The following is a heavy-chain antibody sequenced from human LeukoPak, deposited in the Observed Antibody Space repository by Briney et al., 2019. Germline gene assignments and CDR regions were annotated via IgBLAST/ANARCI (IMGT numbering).Heavy chain of an antibody. J-gene: IGHJ6*02. V-gene: IGHV3-23*01. CDR2: ISGRDGNT. Sequence: GGSLRLSCAASGFTFYNYAMSWVRQAPGKGLEWVSAISGRDGNTYYADSVKGRFTISRVSSKSTLYLQMNSLRAEDTAVYYXXXXXXXXXXXXXXXXXXXRHRSYGLDVWGQGTTVTVSS. CDR3: XXXXXXXXXXXXXXXXXXRHRSYGLDV. CDR1: GFTFYNYA.